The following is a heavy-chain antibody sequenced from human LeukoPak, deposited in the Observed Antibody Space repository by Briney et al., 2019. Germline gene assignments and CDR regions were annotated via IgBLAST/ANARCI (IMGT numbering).Heavy chain of an antibody. CDR2: ISWNSGSI. J-gene: IGHJ4*02. CDR1: GFTFDDYA. D-gene: IGHD6-19*01. V-gene: IGHV3-9*01. CDR3: AKDTASSGWYGDFDY. Sequence: GGSLRLSCAASGFTFDDYAMHWVRQAPGKGLEWVSGISWNSGSIGYADSVKGRLTISRDNAKNSLYLQMNSLRAEDTALYYCAKDTASSGWYGDFDYWGQGTLVTVSS.